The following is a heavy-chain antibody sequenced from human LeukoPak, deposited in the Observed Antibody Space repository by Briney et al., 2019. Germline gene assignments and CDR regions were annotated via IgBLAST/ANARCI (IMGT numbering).Heavy chain of an antibody. CDR2: IRNDGSNK. J-gene: IGHJ3*02. D-gene: IGHD2-2*01. CDR3: AKLGYCTSTSCQTHDSFDI. CDR1: GYTFSIYG. V-gene: IGHV3-30*02. Sequence: PGGSLRLSCAASGYTFSIYGMEGARQAPGRGLEGVAFIRNDGSNKYYGKSVKGRLTISRDNSKNTLYLQMNSLRAEDTAMYYCAKLGYCTSTSCQTHDSFDIWGQGTRVTVSS.